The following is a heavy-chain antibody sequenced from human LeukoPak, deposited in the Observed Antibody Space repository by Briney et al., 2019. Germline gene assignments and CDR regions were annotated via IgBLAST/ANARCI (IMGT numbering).Heavy chain of an antibody. CDR1: GYAFTRHY. J-gene: IGHJ4*02. CDR2: INPNSGGT. D-gene: IGHD3-22*01. V-gene: IGHV1-2*02. Sequence: ASVKVSCKASGYAFTRHYMHWVRQAPGQGLEWMGWINPNSGGTNYAQKFQGRVTMTRDTSISTAYMELSRLRSDDAAVYYCARGGRTYYYDSSGYYLIDYWGQGTLVTVSS. CDR3: ARGGRTYYYDSSGYYLIDY.